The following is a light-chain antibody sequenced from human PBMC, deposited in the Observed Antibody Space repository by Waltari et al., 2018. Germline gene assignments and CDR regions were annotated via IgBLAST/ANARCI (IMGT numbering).Light chain of an antibody. CDR1: NNDIGGYNL. V-gene: IGLV2-23*02. J-gene: IGLJ2*01. Sequence: QSALTQPASVSGSPGQSITISCTGTNNDIGGYNLVSWYQQHPGKAPKVIIFEVNKRPSGVSNRFSGSKSGNAASLTVSWLHPEDEADYYCCSYAGTPRVVFGGGTKLTVL. CDR3: CSYAGTPRVV. CDR2: EVN.